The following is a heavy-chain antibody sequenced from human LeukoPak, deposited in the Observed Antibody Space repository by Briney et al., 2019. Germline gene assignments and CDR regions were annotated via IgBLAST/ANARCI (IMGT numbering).Heavy chain of an antibody. V-gene: IGHV3-53*01. CDR2: IYSGGST. CDR3: ASPAVWGELSLRY. CDR1: GFTVSGKH. Sequence: PGGSLRLSCAVSGFTVSGKHMSWVRQAPGKGLEWVSVIYSGGSTYYADSVKGRFTISRDNSKNTVYLQMNSLRAEDTAVYYCASPAVWGELSLRYWGQGTLVTVSS. D-gene: IGHD3-16*02. J-gene: IGHJ4*02.